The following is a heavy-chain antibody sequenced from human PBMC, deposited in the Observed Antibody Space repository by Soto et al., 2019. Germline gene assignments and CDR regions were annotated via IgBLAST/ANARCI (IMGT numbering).Heavy chain of an antibody. J-gene: IGHJ4*02. CDR3: ARDSARYYDILTGYPPFDY. Sequence: PGGSLRLSCAASGFTFSSYGMHWVRQAPGKGLEWVAVIWYDGSNKYYADSVKGRFTISRDNSKNTLYLQMNSLRAEDTAVYYCARDSARYYDILTGYPPFDYWGQGTLVTVSS. V-gene: IGHV3-33*01. CDR2: IWYDGSNK. CDR1: GFTFSSYG. D-gene: IGHD3-9*01.